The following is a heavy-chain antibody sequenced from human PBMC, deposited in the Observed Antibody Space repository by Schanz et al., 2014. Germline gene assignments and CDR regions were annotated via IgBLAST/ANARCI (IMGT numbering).Heavy chain of an antibody. Sequence: VHLLESGGGLVQPGRSLRLSCAASGFTFSSYGMHWVRQAPGKGLEWVAIIWYDGSNKYYADSVKGRFTISRDNSKNTLFLQMSSLRAEDTAVYYCARDGDFDYWGQGTLVTVSS. CDR1: GFTFSSYG. CDR2: IWYDGSNK. J-gene: IGHJ4*02. V-gene: IGHV3-33*01. CDR3: ARDGDFDY.